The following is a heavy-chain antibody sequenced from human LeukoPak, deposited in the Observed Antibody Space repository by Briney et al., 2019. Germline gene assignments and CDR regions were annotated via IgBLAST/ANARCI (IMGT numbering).Heavy chain of an antibody. CDR2: IKQGGSEK. V-gene: IGHV3-7*03. CDR3: AKGVGATYNYYYMDV. Sequence: GGSLRLSCAASGFTFSSYWMSWVRQAPGKGLEGVANIKQGGSEKYYVDSVKGRFTISRDNAKNSLYLQMNRLRAEDMALYYCAKGVGATYNYYYMDVWGKGTTVTVSS. J-gene: IGHJ6*03. D-gene: IGHD1-26*01. CDR1: GFTFSSYW.